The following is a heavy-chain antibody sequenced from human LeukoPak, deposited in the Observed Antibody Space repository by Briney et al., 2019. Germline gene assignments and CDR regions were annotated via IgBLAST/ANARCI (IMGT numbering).Heavy chain of an antibody. V-gene: IGHV1-46*01. Sequence: EASVKVSCKASGYTFTSYYMHWVRQAPGQGLEWMGIINPSGGSTSYAQKFQGRVTMTRDTSTSTVYMELSSLRSEDTAVYYCARDGRYCSGGSCYPGWYFDLWGRGTLVTVSS. CDR1: GYTFTSYY. J-gene: IGHJ2*01. CDR3: ARDGRYCSGGSCYPGWYFDL. D-gene: IGHD2-15*01. CDR2: INPSGGST.